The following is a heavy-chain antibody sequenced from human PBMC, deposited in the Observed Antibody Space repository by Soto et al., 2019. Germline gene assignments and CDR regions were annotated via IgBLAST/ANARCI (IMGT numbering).Heavy chain of an antibody. CDR3: AENYYDSSGYPSPMDYFDY. CDR2: ISYDGSNK. Sequence: QVQLVESGGGVVQPGRSLRLSCAASGFTFSSYGMHWVRQAPGKGLEWVAVISYDGSNKYYADSVKGRFTISRDNSKNTLYLQMNSLRAEDTAVYYCAENYYDSSGYPSPMDYFDYWGQGTLVTVSS. V-gene: IGHV3-30*03. J-gene: IGHJ4*02. CDR1: GFTFSSYG. D-gene: IGHD3-22*01.